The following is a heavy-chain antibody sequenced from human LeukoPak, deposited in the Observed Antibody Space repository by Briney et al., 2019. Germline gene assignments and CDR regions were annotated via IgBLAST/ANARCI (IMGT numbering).Heavy chain of an antibody. CDR2: VYYTGST. J-gene: IGHJ4*02. D-gene: IGHD6-6*01. CDR3: ARHFAYSSSSYFDY. CDR1: GGSVSSYY. V-gene: IGHV4-59*08. Sequence: KPSETLSLTCSVSGGSVSSYYWSWIRQPPGKGLEWIGYVYYTGSTNYNPSLKSRVTMFEDKSKNQFSLRLSSVTVADTAVYYCARHFAYSSSSYFDYWGQGSLVTSSS.